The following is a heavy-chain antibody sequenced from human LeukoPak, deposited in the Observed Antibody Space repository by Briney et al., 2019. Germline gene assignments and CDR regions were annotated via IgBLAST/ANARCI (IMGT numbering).Heavy chain of an antibody. CDR1: GYTFTSYA. J-gene: IGHJ3*02. CDR3: TRVNRLDAFDI. D-gene: IGHD6-19*01. CDR2: INTNTGNP. Sequence: ASVKVSCKASGYTFTSYAMNWVRQAPGQGLEWMGWINTNTGNPTYAQGFTGRFVFSLDTSVSTAYLQISSLKAEDTAVHYCTRVNRLDAFDIWGQGTMVTVSS. V-gene: IGHV7-4-1*02.